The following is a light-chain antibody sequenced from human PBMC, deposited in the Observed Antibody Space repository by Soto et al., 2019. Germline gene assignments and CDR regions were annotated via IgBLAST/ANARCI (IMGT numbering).Light chain of an antibody. Sequence: EIVMTQSPATLSVSPGERATLSCRASQSVSSNLAWYQQKPGQAPRLLIYGASTRATGIPARFSGSGSGTEFTLTISSLQFEDFAVYYCQQYNNWRGTFGQGTKLEIK. CDR2: GAS. V-gene: IGKV3-15*01. CDR3: QQYNNWRGT. CDR1: QSVSSN. J-gene: IGKJ2*01.